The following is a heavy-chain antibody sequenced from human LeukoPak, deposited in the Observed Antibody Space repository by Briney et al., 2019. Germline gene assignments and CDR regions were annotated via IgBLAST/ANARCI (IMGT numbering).Heavy chain of an antibody. D-gene: IGHD2-15*01. V-gene: IGHV4-4*07. Sequence: SETLSLTRTISGGSITDYYWNWIRQPAGKGLEWIGRFYTTDTTNYNPSLKGRVTMSGDTSKNQFSLNLRSVTVADTAVYFCAREKGVAGFDSWGQGTLVTVSS. CDR3: AREKGVAGFDS. CDR1: GGSITDYY. J-gene: IGHJ4*02. CDR2: FYTTDTT.